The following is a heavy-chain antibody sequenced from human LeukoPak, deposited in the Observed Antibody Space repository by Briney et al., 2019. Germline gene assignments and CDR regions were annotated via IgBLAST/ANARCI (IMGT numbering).Heavy chain of an antibody. Sequence: GESLKISCKGSGYIFTNYWIGWVRQMPGKGLEWMGIIYPGDSDTRYSPSFQGQVTISADKSISTAYLQWSSLKASDTAMYYCARRKHDYGDYVDRWGQGTLVTVSS. CDR1: GYIFTNYW. CDR3: ARRKHDYGDYVDR. D-gene: IGHD4-17*01. CDR2: IYPGDSDT. V-gene: IGHV5-51*01. J-gene: IGHJ5*02.